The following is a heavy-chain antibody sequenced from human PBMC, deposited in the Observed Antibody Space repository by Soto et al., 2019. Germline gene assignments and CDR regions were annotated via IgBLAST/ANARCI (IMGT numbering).Heavy chain of an antibody. J-gene: IGHJ5*02. CDR1: GFTFDDYA. Sequence: GGSLRLSCAASGFTFDDYAMHWVRQAPGKGLEWVSGINWNSDIMGYADSVKGRFTISRDNAKNSLYLQMNSVRAEDTALYYCAKDTFPYDFWSGGWFDPSGQGTLVTVSS. CDR2: INWNSDIM. V-gene: IGHV3-9*01. D-gene: IGHD3-3*01. CDR3: AKDTFPYDFWSGGWFDP.